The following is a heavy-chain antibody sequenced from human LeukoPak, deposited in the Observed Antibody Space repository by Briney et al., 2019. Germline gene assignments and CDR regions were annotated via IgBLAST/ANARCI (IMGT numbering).Heavy chain of an antibody. V-gene: IGHV3-66*01. Sequence: GGSLRLSCAASGFTVSSNYMSWVRQAPGKGLEWVSIIYSGGGTYYADSVKGRFTVSKDNSNNTLYLQMNSLRAEDTAVYYCARDVPETNYYDSSGYYVRGVFDYWGQGTLVTVSS. J-gene: IGHJ4*02. CDR2: IYSGGGT. CDR1: GFTVSSNY. D-gene: IGHD3-22*01. CDR3: ARDVPETNYYDSSGYYVRGVFDY.